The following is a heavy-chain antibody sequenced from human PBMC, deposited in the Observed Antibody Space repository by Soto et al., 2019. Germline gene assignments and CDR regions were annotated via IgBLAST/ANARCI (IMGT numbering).Heavy chain of an antibody. Sequence: PSLPLSLTCAVYDGSISSYYWSWIRQPPGKGLEWIGYIYYSGSTNYNPSLKSRVTTSVDTSKNQFSLKLSSVTAADTAVYYCARQMRGATISIYYYGMDVWGHGTTVTVSS. V-gene: IGHV4-59*01. CDR1: DGSISSYY. J-gene: IGHJ6*02. CDR3: ARQMRGATISIYYYGMDV. CDR2: IYYSGST. D-gene: IGHD5-12*01.